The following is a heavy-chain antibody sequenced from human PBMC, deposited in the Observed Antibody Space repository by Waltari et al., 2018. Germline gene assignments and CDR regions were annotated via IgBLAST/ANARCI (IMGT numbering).Heavy chain of an antibody. CDR1: GSISSSNW. J-gene: IGHJ6*02. V-gene: IGHV4-4*02. D-gene: IGHD2-2*01. Sequence: GSISSSNWWSWVRQPPGKGLEWIGEIYHSGSTNYNPSLKSRVTISVDKSKNQFSLKLSSVTAADTAVYYCARMVVVVPAAMSHGMDVWGQGTTVTVSS. CDR2: IYHSGST. CDR3: ARMVVVVPAAMSHGMDV.